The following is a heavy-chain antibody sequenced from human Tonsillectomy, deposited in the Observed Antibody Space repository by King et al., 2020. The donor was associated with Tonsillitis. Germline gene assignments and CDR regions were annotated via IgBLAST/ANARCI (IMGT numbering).Heavy chain of an antibody. J-gene: IGHJ4*02. CDR2: ISSSSSTI. D-gene: IGHD1-1*01. V-gene: IGHV3-48*01. CDR1: GFTFSSYS. Sequence: VQLVESGGGLVQPGGSLRLSCAVSGFTFSSYSMNWVRQAPGKGLEWVSYISSSSSTIYYADSVKGRFTISRDNAKNSLYLQMSSLRAEDTAVYYCARDLDRGTRKLPRFDYWGQGTLVTVSS. CDR3: ARDLDRGTRKLPRFDY.